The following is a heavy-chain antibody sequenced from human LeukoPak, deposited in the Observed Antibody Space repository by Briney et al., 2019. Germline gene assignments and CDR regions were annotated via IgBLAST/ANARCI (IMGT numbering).Heavy chain of an antibody. D-gene: IGHD3-10*01. CDR2: ISSSGSSI. CDR3: ARSMTGSGSYYPYFDY. Sequence: GGSLRLSCAASGFTFRSYEMNWVRQAPGKGLEWVSYISSSGSSIYYADSVKGRFTISRDNAKNSLYLQMNSLRAEDTAVYYCARSMTGSGSYYPYFDYWGQGTLVTVSS. J-gene: IGHJ4*02. CDR1: GFTFRSYE. V-gene: IGHV3-48*03.